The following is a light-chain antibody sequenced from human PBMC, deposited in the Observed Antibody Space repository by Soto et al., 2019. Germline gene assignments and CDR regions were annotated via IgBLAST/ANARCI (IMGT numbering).Light chain of an antibody. CDR2: DVS. J-gene: IGLJ1*01. V-gene: IGLV2-14*01. Sequence: QSALAQPASVSGSPGQSITISCTGTRSDIGTYNYVSWYQQHPGKAPRLVIYDVSNRPSGVSNRFSGSKSGNTASLTIAGLQSEDEADYYCKSYTSSTSFVFGTVTKVTVL. CDR3: KSYTSSTSFV. CDR1: RSDIGTYNY.